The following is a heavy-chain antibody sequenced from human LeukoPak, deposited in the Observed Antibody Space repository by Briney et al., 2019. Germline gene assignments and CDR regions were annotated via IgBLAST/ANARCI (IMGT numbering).Heavy chain of an antibody. J-gene: IGHJ4*02. D-gene: IGHD5-18*01. CDR3: ANRDSNGYGRYYFDY. CDR1: GFTFSSHD. V-gene: IGHV3-23*01. CDR2: ISVTGSNT. Sequence: PAGSLRLSCAASGFTFSSHDIYWVRQAPGKGLELVSHISVTGSNTYYSDSVQGRLTISRVNSKNKQYLQMNTLRTDDTAAYYCANRDSNGYGRYYFDYWGQGTLVTVSS.